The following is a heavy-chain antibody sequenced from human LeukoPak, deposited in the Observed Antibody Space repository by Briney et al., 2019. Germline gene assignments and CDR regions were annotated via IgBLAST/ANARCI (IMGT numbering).Heavy chain of an antibody. CDR1: GCSISSYY. V-gene: IGHV4-59*01. D-gene: IGHD5-18*01. CDR2: IYYSGST. J-gene: IGHJ4*02. CDR3: AGEGYSYGYDY. Sequence: SETLSLTCTVSGCSISSYYWSWLRQPPGKGLEWVGYIYYSGSTNYNPSLKSRVTISVDTSKNQFSLKLSSVTAADTAVYYCAGEGYSYGYDYWGQGTLVTVSS.